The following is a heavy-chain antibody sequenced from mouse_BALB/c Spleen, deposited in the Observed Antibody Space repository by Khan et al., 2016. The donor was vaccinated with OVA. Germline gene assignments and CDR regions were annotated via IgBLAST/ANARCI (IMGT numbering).Heavy chain of an antibody. D-gene: IGHD1-1*02. CDR2: IYPGTDNS. J-gene: IGHJ2*01. CDR1: GYIFTSYW. V-gene: IGHV1S132*01. Sequence: QVQLQQSGAELVRPGASVKLSCKTSGYIFTSYWIHWVKQRSGQGLEWIARIYPGTDNSYYNEKGKDKATLTADKSSSTAYMQLSSLKSEDSDVYFCAREEAWYHCDHWGQGTTLTVSS. CDR3: AREEAWYHCDH.